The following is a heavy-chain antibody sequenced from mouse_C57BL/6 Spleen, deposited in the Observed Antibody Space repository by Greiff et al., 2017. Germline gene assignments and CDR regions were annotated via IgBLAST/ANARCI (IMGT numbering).Heavy chain of an antibody. D-gene: IGHD3-2*02. CDR2: IYPGSGST. J-gene: IGHJ2*01. V-gene: IGHV1-55*01. CDR3: ARFRQLSPYFDY. CDR1: GYTFTSYW. Sequence: QVQLQQPGAELVKPGASVKMSCKASGYTFTSYWITWVKQRPGQGLEWIGDIYPGSGSTNYNEKFKSKATLTVDTSSSTAYMQLSSLTSEDSAVYYCARFRQLSPYFDYWGQGTTLTVSS.